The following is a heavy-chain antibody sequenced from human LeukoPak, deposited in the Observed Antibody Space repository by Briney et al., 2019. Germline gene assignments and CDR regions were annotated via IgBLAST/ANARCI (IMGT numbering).Heavy chain of an antibody. CDR2: ISYDGSNK. J-gene: IGHJ4*02. D-gene: IGHD6-19*01. CDR1: GFTFSSYG. CDR3: AKVSERLATVSNFDY. V-gene: IGHV3-30*18. Sequence: GRSLRLSCAASGFTFSSYGMHWVRQAPGKGLEWVAVISYDGSNKYYADSVKGRFTISRDNSKNTLYLQMNSLRAEDTAVYYCAKVSERLATVSNFDYWGQGTLVTVSP.